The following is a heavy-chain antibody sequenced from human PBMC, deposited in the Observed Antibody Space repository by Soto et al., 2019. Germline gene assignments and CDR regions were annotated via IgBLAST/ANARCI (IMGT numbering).Heavy chain of an antibody. CDR3: ARGKVGATAFDI. V-gene: IGHV3-21*01. J-gene: IGHJ3*02. CDR2: ISSSSSYI. CDR1: GFTFSSYS. D-gene: IGHD1-26*01. Sequence: EVQLVESGGGLVKPGGSLRLSCAASGFTFSSYSMNWVRQAPGKGLEWVSSISSSSSYIYYADSVKGRFTISRDNAKNSLYLQMNSLSAEDTAVYYCARGKVGATAFDIWGQGTMVTVSS.